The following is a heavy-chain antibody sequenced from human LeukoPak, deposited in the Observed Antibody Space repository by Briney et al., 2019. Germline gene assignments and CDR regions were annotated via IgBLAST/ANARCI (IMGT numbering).Heavy chain of an antibody. Sequence: PSETLSLTCAVYGGSFSGYYWSWIRQPPGKGLEWIGEINHSGSTNYNPSLKSRVTISVDTSKNQFSLKLSSVTAADTAVYYCARLISSGTAFDYWGQGTLVTVSS. CDR1: GGSFSGYY. CDR2: INHSGST. V-gene: IGHV4-34*01. D-gene: IGHD3-10*01. CDR3: ARLISSGTAFDY. J-gene: IGHJ4*02.